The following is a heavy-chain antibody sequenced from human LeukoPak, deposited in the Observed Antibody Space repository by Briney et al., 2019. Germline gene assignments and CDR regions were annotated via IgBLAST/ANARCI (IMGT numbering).Heavy chain of an antibody. CDR1: GGSISSYY. Sequence: SETLSLTCTVSGGSISSYYWSWIRQPPGKGLEWIGYIYYSGSTNYNPSLKSRVTISVDTSKNQFSLKLSSVTAADTAVYYCARVVRGYSYGSGVRVKYYYYMDVWGKGTTVTVSS. D-gene: IGHD5-18*01. J-gene: IGHJ6*03. CDR2: IYYSGST. V-gene: IGHV4-59*12. CDR3: ARVVRGYSYGSGVRVKYYYYMDV.